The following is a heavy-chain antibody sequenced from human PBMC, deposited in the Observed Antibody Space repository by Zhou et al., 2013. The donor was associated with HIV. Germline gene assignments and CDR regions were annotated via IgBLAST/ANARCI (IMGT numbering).Heavy chain of an antibody. V-gene: IGHV1-69*04. J-gene: IGHJ6*03. CDR3: ARTSVVTGSDYYYYYMDV. CDR1: GGTFSSYA. Sequence: QVQLVQSGAEVKKPGSSVKVSCKASGGTFSSYAISWVRQAPGQGLEWMGRIIPILAIANYAQKFQGRVTITADKSTSTAYMELSSLRSEDTAVYYCARTSVVTGSDYYYYYMDVWGKGTTVTVSS. CDR2: IIPILAIA. D-gene: IGHD2-15*01.